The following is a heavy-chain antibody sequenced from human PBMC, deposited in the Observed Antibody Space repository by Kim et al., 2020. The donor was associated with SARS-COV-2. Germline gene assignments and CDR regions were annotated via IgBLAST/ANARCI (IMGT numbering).Heavy chain of an antibody. Sequence: SETLSLTCTVSGGSISSGGYYWSWIRQHPGKGLEWIGYIYYSGSTYYNPSLKSRVTISVDTSKNQFSLKLSSVTAADTAVYYCARDRRAYVGDMVRGVIMAAFDIWGQGTMVTVSS. CDR1: GGSISSGGYY. J-gene: IGHJ3*02. CDR2: IYYSGST. V-gene: IGHV4-31*03. D-gene: IGHD3-10*01. CDR3: ARDRRAYVGDMVRGVIMAAFDI.